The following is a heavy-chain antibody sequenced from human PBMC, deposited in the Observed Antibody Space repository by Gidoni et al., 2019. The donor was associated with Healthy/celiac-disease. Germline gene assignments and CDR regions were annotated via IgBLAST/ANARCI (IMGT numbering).Heavy chain of an antibody. CDR2: MNPNSGNT. J-gene: IGHJ4*02. CDR1: GYTFTSYD. Sequence: QVQLVQSGAEVKKPGASVNVSCKASGYTFTSYDINWVRQATGQGLEGMGWMNPNSGNTGYAQKFQGRVTMTRNTSISTAYMELSSLRSEDTAVYYCATVGGLYGDAGVDYWGQGTLVTVSS. CDR3: ATVGGLYGDAGVDY. D-gene: IGHD4-17*01. V-gene: IGHV1-8*01.